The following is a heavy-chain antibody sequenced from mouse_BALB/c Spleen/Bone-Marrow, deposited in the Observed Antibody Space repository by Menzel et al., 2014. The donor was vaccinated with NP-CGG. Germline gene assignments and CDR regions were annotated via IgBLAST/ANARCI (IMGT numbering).Heavy chain of an antibody. Sequence: EVQLQQSGPELVKPGASVMMSCKASGYTFTGYVMHWVKQKPGQGLEWIGYINPYNDGTKYNEKFKGKATLTSDKSSSTAYMELSSLTSEDSAVYYCARGGYGNVYYAMDYWGQGTSVTVSS. CDR2: INPYNDGT. J-gene: IGHJ4*01. CDR1: GYTFTGYV. CDR3: ARGGYGNVYYAMDY. D-gene: IGHD2-10*02. V-gene: IGHV1-14*01.